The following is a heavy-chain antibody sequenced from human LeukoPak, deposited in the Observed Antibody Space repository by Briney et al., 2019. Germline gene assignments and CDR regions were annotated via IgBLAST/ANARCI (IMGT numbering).Heavy chain of an antibody. Sequence: PGGSLRLSCAASGFTFSSYAMSWVRQAPGKGLEWVSVIYSGGSTYYADSVKGRFTISRHNSKNTLYLQMNSLRAEDTAVYYCARNHDLDYWGQGTLVTVSS. CDR3: ARNHDLDY. J-gene: IGHJ4*02. V-gene: IGHV3-53*04. CDR1: GFTFSSYA. CDR2: IYSGGST. D-gene: IGHD3-16*01.